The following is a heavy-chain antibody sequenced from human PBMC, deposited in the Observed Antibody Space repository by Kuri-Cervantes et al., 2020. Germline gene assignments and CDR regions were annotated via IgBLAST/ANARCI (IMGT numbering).Heavy chain of an antibody. CDR3: ARAATSSRAGVYFDY. Sequence: GGSLRLSCEVSGFTFRDHYMDWVRQAPGKGLEWVSYISGSSVTIYYIDSVKGRFTISRDNAKNSLYLQMNSLRAEDTAVYYCARAATSSRAGVYFDYWGQGTLVTVSS. D-gene: IGHD5-24*01. CDR2: ISGSSVTI. CDR1: GFTFRDHY. J-gene: IGHJ4*02. V-gene: IGHV3-11*04.